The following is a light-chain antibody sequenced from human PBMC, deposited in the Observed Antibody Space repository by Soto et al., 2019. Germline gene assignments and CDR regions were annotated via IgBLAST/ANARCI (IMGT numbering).Light chain of an antibody. CDR3: QQYNNWPPLT. J-gene: IGKJ4*01. CDR2: GAS. CDR1: QSVSSN. V-gene: IGKV3-15*01. Sequence: EIVMTPSRATLSVSPGERATLSCRASQSVSSNLAWYQQKPGQAPRLLIYGASTRATGIPARFSGSGSGTEFTLTITSLQSEDFAVYYCQQYNNWPPLTFGGGTKV.